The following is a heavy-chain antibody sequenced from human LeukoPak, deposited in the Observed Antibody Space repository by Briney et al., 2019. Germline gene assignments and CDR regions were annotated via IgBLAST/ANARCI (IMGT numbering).Heavy chain of an antibody. V-gene: IGHV3-74*01. CDR3: VLMVWG. D-gene: IGHD3-10*01. J-gene: IGHJ4*02. CDR2: INNDGSIT. Sequence: GGSLRLSCAVSGFIFSNHYMHWVRQAPGKGLVWVSRINNDGSITSYADSVKGRFTNSRDNAKNTLYLQMNSLRAEDTAVYYCVLMVWGGGQGTLVTVSS. CDR1: GFIFSNHY.